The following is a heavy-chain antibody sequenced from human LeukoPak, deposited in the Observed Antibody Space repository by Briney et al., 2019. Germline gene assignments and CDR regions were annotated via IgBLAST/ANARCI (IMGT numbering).Heavy chain of an antibody. CDR1: GFTFSSYW. V-gene: IGHV3-74*01. Sequence: GGSLRLSCAASGFTFSSYWMHWVRQAPGKGLVWVSRINTDGSSTFYADSVKGRFTIPRDNAKNTMYLQMNSLRAEDTAVYYCARGSSSWRNALDIWGQGTMVTVSS. J-gene: IGHJ3*02. D-gene: IGHD6-13*01. CDR3: ARGSSSWRNALDI. CDR2: INTDGSST.